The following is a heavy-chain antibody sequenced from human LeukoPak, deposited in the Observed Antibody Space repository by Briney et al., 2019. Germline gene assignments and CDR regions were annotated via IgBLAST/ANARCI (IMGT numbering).Heavy chain of an antibody. CDR2: IYYSGST. Sequence: SETLSLTCTVSGGSISSGGYYWSWIRQHPGKGLEWIGYIYYSGSTYYNPSLESRVTISVDTSKNQFSLKLSSVTAADTAVYYCARDCYGFPVEAFYIWGPGKMVNVFS. J-gene: IGHJ3*02. D-gene: IGHD5-18*01. CDR1: GGSISSGGYY. V-gene: IGHV4-31*03. CDR3: ARDCYGFPVEAFYI.